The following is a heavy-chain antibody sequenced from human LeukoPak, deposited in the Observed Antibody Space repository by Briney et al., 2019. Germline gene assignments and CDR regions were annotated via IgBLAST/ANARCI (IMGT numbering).Heavy chain of an antibody. Sequence: SETLSLTCTASGGSISSYYWSWIRQPPGKGLEWIGYIYYSGSTNYNPSLKSRVTISVDTSKNQFSLKLSSVIAADTAVYYCARGGWYYFYWGQGTLVTVSS. CDR1: GGSISSYY. CDR2: IYYSGST. J-gene: IGHJ4*02. D-gene: IGHD6-19*01. V-gene: IGHV4-59*01. CDR3: ARGGWYYFY.